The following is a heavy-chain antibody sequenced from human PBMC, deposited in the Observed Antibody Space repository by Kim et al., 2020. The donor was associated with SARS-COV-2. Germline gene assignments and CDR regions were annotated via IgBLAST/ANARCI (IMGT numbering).Heavy chain of an antibody. J-gene: IGHJ4*02. D-gene: IGHD4-17*01. Sequence: LSLTCAASGFTFSSYEMNWVRQAPGKGLECVSYISSSGSTIYYADSVKGRFTISRDNAKNSLYLQMNSLRAEDTAVYYCAREDGDYGVYYFDYWGQGTLVTVSS. V-gene: IGHV3-48*03. CDR1: GFTFSSYE. CDR3: AREDGDYGVYYFDY. CDR2: ISSSGSTI.